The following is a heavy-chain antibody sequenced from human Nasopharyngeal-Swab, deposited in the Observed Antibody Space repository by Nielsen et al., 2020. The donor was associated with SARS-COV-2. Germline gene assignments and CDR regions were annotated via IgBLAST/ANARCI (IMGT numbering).Heavy chain of an antibody. CDR3: ARGGFVTADLYGMDV. D-gene: IGHD2-15*01. CDR1: GYTFTSYG. J-gene: IGHJ6*02. Sequence: ASVKVSCKASGYTFTSYGISWVRQAPGQGLEWMGRINPNSGGTKYAQKFQGRVTMTRDTSITTAYLDLSRLRSDDTVVYYCARGGFVTADLYGMDVWGQGTTVTVSS. CDR2: INPNSGGT. V-gene: IGHV1-2*05.